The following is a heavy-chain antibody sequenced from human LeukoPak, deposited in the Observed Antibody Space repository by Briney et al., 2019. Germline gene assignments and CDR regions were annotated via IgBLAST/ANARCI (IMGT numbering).Heavy chain of an antibody. CDR2: IIPIFGTA. J-gene: IGHJ6*03. D-gene: IGHD3-22*01. V-gene: IGHV1-69*13. CDR1: GGTFSSYA. Sequence: SVKVSCKASGGTFSSYAISWVRQAPGQGLEWMGGIIPIFGTANYAQKFQGRVTIIADESTSTAYMELSSLRSEDTAVYYCARSYDSSGYYHFHYYYYMDVWGKGTTVTISS. CDR3: ARSYDSSGYYHFHYYYYMDV.